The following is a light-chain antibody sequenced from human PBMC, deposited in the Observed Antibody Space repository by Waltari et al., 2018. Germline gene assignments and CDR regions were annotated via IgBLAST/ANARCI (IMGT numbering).Light chain of an antibody. CDR2: KAN. J-gene: IGLJ3*02. V-gene: IGLV8-61*01. CDR1: SGSLSCTSY. CDR3: LLYMGSGIWV. Sequence: QTVVTQEPSLSVSPGGTVTLTCAWCSGSLSCTSYARWYQQSPGQTPRTLVYKANIRSSGVPDRFSGSVLGNKAVLIITGAQAEDESTYYCLLYMGSGIWVFGGGTKLTVL.